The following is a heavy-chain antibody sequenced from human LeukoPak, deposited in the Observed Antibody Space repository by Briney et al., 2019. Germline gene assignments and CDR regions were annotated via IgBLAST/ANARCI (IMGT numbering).Heavy chain of an antibody. J-gene: IGHJ5*02. D-gene: IGHD6-13*01. V-gene: IGHV4-4*07. CDR1: GGSINGYY. CDR2: VYNSESI. CDR3: ARDRSSSYTRDWFDP. Sequence: SETLSLTCTVSGGSINGYYWSWIRQPAGKGLEWIGRVYNSESINYNPSLKSRVTMSIDTSKNQFSLKLNSVTAADMAVYYCARDRSSSYTRDWFDPWGQGALVTVSS.